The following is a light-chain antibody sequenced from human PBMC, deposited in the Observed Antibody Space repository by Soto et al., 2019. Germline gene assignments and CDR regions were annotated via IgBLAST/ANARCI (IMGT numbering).Light chain of an antibody. J-gene: IGKJ1*01. CDR2: AAT. V-gene: IGKV1-5*01. CDR3: QQYNSYWT. Sequence: DVQMTQSPSTLSASVGDRVTITCRASHSISSWLAWYQQKPGRAPNLLIYAATTLESGVPSRFSGSASGTEFTLTISSQQPDDFATCYCQQYNSYWTFGQGTKVEIK. CDR1: HSISSW.